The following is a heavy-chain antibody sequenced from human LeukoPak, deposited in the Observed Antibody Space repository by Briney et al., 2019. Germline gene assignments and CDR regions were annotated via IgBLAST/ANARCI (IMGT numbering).Heavy chain of an antibody. CDR1: GGSISSYY. CDR3: ARALKDDYVWGSYRPSYWYFDL. D-gene: IGHD3-16*01. J-gene: IGHJ2*01. Sequence: SETLSLTCTVSGGSISSYYWSWIRQPPGKGLEWIGYIYYSGSTNYNPSLKSRVTISVDTSKNQFSLKLSSVTAADTAVYYCARALKDDYVWGSYRPSYWYFDLWGRGTLVTVSS. V-gene: IGHV4-59*01. CDR2: IYYSGST.